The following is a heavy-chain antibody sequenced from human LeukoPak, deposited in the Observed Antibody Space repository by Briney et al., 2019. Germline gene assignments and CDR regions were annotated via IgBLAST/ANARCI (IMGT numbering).Heavy chain of an antibody. Sequence: ASVKVSCKASGYTFTGYYMHWVRQAPGQGLEWMGWINPNSGGTNYAQKFQGRVTMTRDTSISTAYMELSRLRSDDTAVYYCARDGGWDFWSGDKGPYFDYWGQGTLVTVSS. J-gene: IGHJ4*02. CDR2: INPNSGGT. D-gene: IGHD3-3*01. CDR3: ARDGGWDFWSGDKGPYFDY. CDR1: GYTFTGYY. V-gene: IGHV1-2*02.